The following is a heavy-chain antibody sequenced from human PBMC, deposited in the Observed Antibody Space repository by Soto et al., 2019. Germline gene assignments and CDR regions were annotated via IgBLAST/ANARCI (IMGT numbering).Heavy chain of an antibody. V-gene: IGHV3-48*02. CDR2: ISSSSSTI. CDR3: ARDRDSLPYGDYPIGDY. J-gene: IGHJ4*02. D-gene: IGHD4-17*01. CDR1: GFTFSSYS. Sequence: PGGSLRLSCAASGFTFSSYSMNWVRQAPGKGLEWVSYISSSSSTIYYADSVKGRFTISRDNAKNSLYLQMNSLRDEDTAVYYCARDRDSLPYGDYPIGDYWGQGTLVTVSS.